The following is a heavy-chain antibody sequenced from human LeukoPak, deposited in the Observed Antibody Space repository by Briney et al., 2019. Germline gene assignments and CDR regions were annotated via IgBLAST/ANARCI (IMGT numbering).Heavy chain of an antibody. D-gene: IGHD6-19*01. V-gene: IGHV3-11*04. CDR2: ISSSAGTI. J-gene: IGHJ4*02. CDR1: GFTFSDYY. Sequence: PGGSLRLSCAASGFTFSDYYMSWIRQAPGKGLEWVSFISSSAGTIYYADSVKGRFTISRDNSKNTLYLQMNSLRAEDTAVYYCAKDPRVAVAGTDPDYFDYWGQGTLVTVSS. CDR3: AKDPRVAVAGTDPDYFDY.